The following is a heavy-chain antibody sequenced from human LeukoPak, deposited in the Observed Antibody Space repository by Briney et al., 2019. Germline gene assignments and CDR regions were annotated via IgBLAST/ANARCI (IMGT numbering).Heavy chain of an antibody. Sequence: GGSLRLSCAASGFTFSSYGMSWVRQAPGKGLEWVSVISYDGSYKYYADSVKGRFTISRDNSKNTLYLQMNSLRPEDTAVYYCARDLHCSGGSCYSGLHYWGQGTLVTVSS. CDR2: ISYDGSYK. V-gene: IGHV3-30*03. J-gene: IGHJ4*02. CDR3: ARDLHCSGGSCYSGLHY. CDR1: GFTFSSYG. D-gene: IGHD2-15*01.